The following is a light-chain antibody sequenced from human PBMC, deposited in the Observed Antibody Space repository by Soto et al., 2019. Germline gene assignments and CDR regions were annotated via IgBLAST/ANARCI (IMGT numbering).Light chain of an antibody. Sequence: DIQMTQSPSSLSASVGDRVTITCRASQSISIYLNWYQQKPGKAPMLLIYATSTLQSGVPSRFAGSTSGTDFTLTISSLQPEDFATYYCQQYNSWPTFGGGTKVEIK. V-gene: IGKV1-39*01. CDR1: QSISIY. CDR2: ATS. CDR3: QQYNSWPT. J-gene: IGKJ4*01.